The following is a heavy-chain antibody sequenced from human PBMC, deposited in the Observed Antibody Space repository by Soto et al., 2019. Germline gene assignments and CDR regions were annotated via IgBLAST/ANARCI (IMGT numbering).Heavy chain of an antibody. Sequence: QLQLQESGPGLVKPSETLSLPCTVSGGSISSGPYSWGWIRQPPGEGLEWIGTFHYSENTYYNPSLKGRITLSVDTSKNQFSLKVPSVTFADTAIYYCARLGGYCSTTSCYGFYGMDVWGQGTTVIVSS. V-gene: IGHV4-39*01. D-gene: IGHD2-2*01. CDR2: FHYSENT. CDR1: GGSISSGPYS. CDR3: ARLGGYCSTTSCYGFYGMDV. J-gene: IGHJ6*02.